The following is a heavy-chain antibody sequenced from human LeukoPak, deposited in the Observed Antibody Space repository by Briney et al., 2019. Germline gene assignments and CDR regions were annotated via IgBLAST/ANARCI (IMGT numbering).Heavy chain of an antibody. D-gene: IGHD5-12*01. CDR3: ARDLDGYRSGNGA. V-gene: IGHV3-74*01. Sequence: PGGSLRLSCAASGFTFSDYAMGWVRQAPGKGLEWVSRINTDGSSTDYADSVKGRFTISRDNAKNTLYLQMNSLRAEDTAVYYCARDLDGYRSGNGAWGQGTLVTVSS. CDR1: GFTFSDYA. CDR2: INTDGSST. J-gene: IGHJ5*02.